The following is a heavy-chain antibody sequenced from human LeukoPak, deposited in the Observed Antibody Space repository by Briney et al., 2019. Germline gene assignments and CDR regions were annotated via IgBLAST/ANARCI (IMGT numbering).Heavy chain of an antibody. J-gene: IGHJ4*02. CDR3: ARAFGSGSQVINYFDF. Sequence: GGSLRLSCAASGFTFITYWMHWVRKAPGKGLVLVSSINSDGSTTTYAYSVKGRFTIARDYAKNMVYLQMNSLRAENTAVYYGARAFGSGSQVINYFDFWGQGTLVTVSS. CDR1: GFTFITYW. CDR2: INSDGSTT. V-gene: IGHV3-74*01. D-gene: IGHD3-10*01.